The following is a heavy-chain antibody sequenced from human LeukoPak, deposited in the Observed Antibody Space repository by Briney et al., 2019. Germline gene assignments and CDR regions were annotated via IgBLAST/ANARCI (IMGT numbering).Heavy chain of an antibody. Sequence: PSETLSLTCTVSGGSISSSSYYWGWIRQPPGKGLEWIGSIYYSGSTYYNPSLKSRVTISVDTSKNQFSLKLSSVTAADTAVYYCARGPGDFWSGYGMDVWGQGTTVTVSS. J-gene: IGHJ6*02. D-gene: IGHD3-3*01. V-gene: IGHV4-39*07. CDR1: GGSISSSSYY. CDR3: ARGPGDFWSGYGMDV. CDR2: IYYSGST.